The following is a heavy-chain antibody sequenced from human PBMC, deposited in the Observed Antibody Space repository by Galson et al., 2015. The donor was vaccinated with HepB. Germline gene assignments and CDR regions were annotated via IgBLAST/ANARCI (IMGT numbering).Heavy chain of an antibody. D-gene: IGHD2-15*01. CDR2: INPSGGST. V-gene: IGHV1-46*01. J-gene: IGHJ5*02. CDR3: ASAVVVAATYNWFDP. Sequence: SVKVSCKASGYTFTSYYMHWVRQAPGQGLEWMGIINPSGGSTSYAQKFQGRVTMTRDTSTSTAYMELSSLRSEDTAVYYCASAVVVAATYNWFDPWGQGTLVTVSS. CDR1: GYTFTSYY.